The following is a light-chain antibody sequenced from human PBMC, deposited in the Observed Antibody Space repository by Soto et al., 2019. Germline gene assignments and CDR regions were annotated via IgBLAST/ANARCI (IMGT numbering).Light chain of an antibody. CDR3: QQYGSSGT. J-gene: IGKJ1*01. Sequence: EIVMPQSSATLSVSPGESATLSCRASQSVNSKLAWYQQKPGRAPRLLIYGASTRATGIPDRFSGSGSGTDFTLTISRLEPEYFAVYYCQQYGSSGTFGQGTKVDIK. CDR2: GAS. CDR1: QSVNSK. V-gene: IGKV3-20*01.